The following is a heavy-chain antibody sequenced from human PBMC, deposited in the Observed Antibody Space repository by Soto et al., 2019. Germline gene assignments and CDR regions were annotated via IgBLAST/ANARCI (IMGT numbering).Heavy chain of an antibody. V-gene: IGHV1-8*01. CDR2: TNPGSGDT. J-gene: IGHJ5*02. D-gene: IGHD3-16*01. Sequence: ASVKVSCKASGYSFTNNDVSWVRQATGQGLEWMGWTNPGSGDTGYAQKFQGRVTMTRDISIATAYMELSSLRSDDTAIYYCARMETFGSLNWFDPWGQGTLVTVSS. CDR3: ARMETFGSLNWFDP. CDR1: GYSFTNND.